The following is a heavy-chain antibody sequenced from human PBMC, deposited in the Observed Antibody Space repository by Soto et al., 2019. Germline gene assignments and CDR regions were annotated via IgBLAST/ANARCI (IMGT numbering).Heavy chain of an antibody. V-gene: IGHV1-8*01. D-gene: IGHD6-19*01. CDR3: ARGGIAVAGTLVENWFDP. CDR1: GYTFTSYD. J-gene: IGHJ5*02. Sequence: ASVKVSCKASGYTFTSYDINWVRQATGQGLEWMGWMNPNSGNTGYAQKFQGRVTMTRNTSISTAYMELSSLRSEDTAVYYCARGGIAVAGTLVENWFDPWGQGTLVTVSS. CDR2: MNPNSGNT.